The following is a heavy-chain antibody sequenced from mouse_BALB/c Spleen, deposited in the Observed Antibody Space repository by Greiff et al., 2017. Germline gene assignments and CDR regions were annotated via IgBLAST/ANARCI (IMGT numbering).Heavy chain of an antibody. V-gene: IGHV2-9*02. Sequence: VQGVESGPGLVAPSQSLSITCTVSGFSLTSYGVHWVRQPPGKGLEWLGVIWAGGSTNYNSALMSRLSISKDNSKSQVFLKMNSLQTDDTAMYYCARENYYYGSSLDYWGQGTTLTVSS. D-gene: IGHD1-1*01. J-gene: IGHJ2*01. CDR1: GFSLTSYG. CDR3: ARENYYYGSSLDY. CDR2: IWAGGST.